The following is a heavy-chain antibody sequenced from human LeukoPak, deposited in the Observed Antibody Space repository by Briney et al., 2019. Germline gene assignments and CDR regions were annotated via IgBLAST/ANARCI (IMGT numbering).Heavy chain of an antibody. V-gene: IGHV3-11*01. Sequence: GGSLRLSCAAPGFTFSDYYMSWIRQAPGKGLEWVSYISSSGSTIYYADSVKGRFTISRDNAKNSLYLQMNSLRAEDTAVYYCAREDRGYSYAFDIWGQGTMVTVSS. D-gene: IGHD5-18*01. J-gene: IGHJ3*02. CDR3: AREDRGYSYAFDI. CDR1: GFTFSDYY. CDR2: ISSSGSTI.